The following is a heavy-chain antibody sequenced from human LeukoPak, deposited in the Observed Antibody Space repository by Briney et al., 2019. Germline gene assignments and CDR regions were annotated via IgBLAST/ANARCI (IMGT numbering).Heavy chain of an antibody. J-gene: IGHJ4*02. CDR1: GGSISSYY. Sequence: SETLSLTCTVSGGSISSYYWSWIRQPPGKGLEWIGYIYYSGSTNYNPSLRSRVTISVDTSKNQFSLKLSSVTAADTAVYYCARVGGDILTGCLDYWGQGTLVTVSS. D-gene: IGHD3-9*01. CDR2: IYYSGST. CDR3: ARVGGDILTGCLDY. V-gene: IGHV4-59*01.